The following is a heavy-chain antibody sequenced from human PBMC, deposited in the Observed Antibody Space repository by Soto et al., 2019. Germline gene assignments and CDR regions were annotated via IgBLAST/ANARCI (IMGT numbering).Heavy chain of an antibody. CDR1: GGSISSYY. D-gene: IGHD3-10*01. J-gene: IGHJ4*02. CDR2: IYYSGST. V-gene: IGHV4-59*01. CDR3: ARATGDYYGSGGHFDY. Sequence: PSETLSLTCTVSGGSISSYYWSWIRQPPGKGLEWIGYIYYSGSTNYNPSLKSRVTISVDTSKNQFSLKLSSVTAADTAVFYCARATGDYYGSGGHFDYWGQGTLVTVSS.